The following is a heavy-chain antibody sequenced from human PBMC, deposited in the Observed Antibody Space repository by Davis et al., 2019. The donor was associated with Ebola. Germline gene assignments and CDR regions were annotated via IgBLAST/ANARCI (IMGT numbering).Heavy chain of an antibody. Sequence: GSLRLSCAASGFTFSSYWMSWVRQPPGKGLEWIGEINHSGSTNYNPSLKSRVTISVDTSKNQFSLKLSSVTAADTAVYYCARFPVLYYYYYGMDVWGQGTTVTVSS. J-gene: IGHJ6*02. V-gene: IGHV4-34*01. D-gene: IGHD6-6*01. CDR1: GFTFSSYW. CDR2: INHSGST. CDR3: ARFPVLYYYYYGMDV.